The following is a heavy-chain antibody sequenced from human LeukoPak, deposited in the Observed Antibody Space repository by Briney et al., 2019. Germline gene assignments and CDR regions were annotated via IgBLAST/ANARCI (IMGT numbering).Heavy chain of an antibody. Sequence: GGSLRLSCAASGFTFDDYGMSWVRQAPGKGLEWVSGINWNGGSTGYADSVKGRFTISRDNAKNSLYLQMNSLRAEDTALYYCARGRITVIVVDAFDIWGQGTMVTVSS. CDR2: INWNGGST. CDR1: GFTFDDYG. D-gene: IGHD3-22*01. V-gene: IGHV3-20*04. CDR3: ARGRITVIVVDAFDI. J-gene: IGHJ3*02.